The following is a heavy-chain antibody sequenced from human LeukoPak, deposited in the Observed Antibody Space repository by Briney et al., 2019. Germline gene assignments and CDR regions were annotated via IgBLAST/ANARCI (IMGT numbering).Heavy chain of an antibody. CDR1: GGSFSGYY. J-gene: IGHJ6*03. D-gene: IGHD1-26*01. CDR2: INHSGST. Sequence: SETLSLTCAVYGGSFSGYYWSWIRQPPGKGLEWIGEINHSGSTNYNPSLKSRVTISVDTSKNQFSLKLSSVAAADTAVYYCAGELRGSYPRGFGYYYYMDVWGKGTTVTVSS. CDR3: AGELRGSYPRGFGYYYYMDV. V-gene: IGHV4-34*01.